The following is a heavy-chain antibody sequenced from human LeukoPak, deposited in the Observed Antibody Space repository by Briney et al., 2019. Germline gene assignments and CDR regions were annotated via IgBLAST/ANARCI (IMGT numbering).Heavy chain of an antibody. V-gene: IGHV1-69*13. CDR1: GGTFSSYA. D-gene: IGHD2-2*01. CDR3: AKGGYCSSTSCYSDAFDI. J-gene: IGHJ3*02. CDR2: IISIFGTA. Sequence: SVKVSCKASGGTFSSYAISWVRQAPGQGLEWMGGIISIFGTANYAQKFQGRVTITADESTSTAYMELSSLRSEDTAVYYCAKGGYCSSTSCYSDAFDIWGQGTMVTVSS.